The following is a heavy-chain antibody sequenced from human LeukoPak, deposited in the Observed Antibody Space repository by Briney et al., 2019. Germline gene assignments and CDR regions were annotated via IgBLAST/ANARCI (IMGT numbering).Heavy chain of an antibody. Sequence: GGSLRLSCAASGFTFYDYAMHWVRQAPGKGLEWVSGISWNSGSIGYADSVKGRFTISRDNAKNSLYLQMNSLRAEDTALYYCAKDSAAVYCGGDCYLDYWGQGTLVTVSS. CDR3: AKDSAAVYCGGDCYLDY. CDR1: GFTFYDYA. V-gene: IGHV3-9*01. J-gene: IGHJ4*02. CDR2: ISWNSGSI. D-gene: IGHD2-21*02.